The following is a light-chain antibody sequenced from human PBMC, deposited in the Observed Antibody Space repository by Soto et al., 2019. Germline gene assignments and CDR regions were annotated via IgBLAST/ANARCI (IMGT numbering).Light chain of an antibody. J-gene: IGKJ4*01. CDR2: DAY. CDR1: QNIGSR. Sequence: DIQMTQSPSTLSASVGDRVAITCRASQNIGSRLAWYQQKPDEAPKPLIYDAYSLESGVPLRFGGSDSGTDFTFIISSMQPDDFATYYCQQCNSPFTFGGGTKVEIK. CDR3: QQCNSPFT. V-gene: IGKV1-5*01.